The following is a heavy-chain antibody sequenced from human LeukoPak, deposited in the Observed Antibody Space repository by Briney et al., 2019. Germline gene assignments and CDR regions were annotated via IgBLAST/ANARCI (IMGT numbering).Heavy chain of an antibody. CDR3: ARLARVAAAGSYSYHSLDV. D-gene: IGHD6-13*01. Sequence: SETLSLTCTVSGGSMTSYYWSWIRQPPGKGLEWIGYIYYSGNTNYNPSLKSRFTISVDTSKNQFSLRPTSVTAADTAVYYCARLARVAAAGSYSYHSLDVWGQGTTVIVSS. CDR2: IYYSGNT. J-gene: IGHJ6*02. CDR1: GGSMTSYY. V-gene: IGHV4-59*08.